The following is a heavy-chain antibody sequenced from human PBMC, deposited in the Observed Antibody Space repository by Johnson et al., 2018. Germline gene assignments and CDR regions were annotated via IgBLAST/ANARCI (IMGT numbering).Heavy chain of an antibody. Sequence: VQLVESGGGLVKPGGSRGLPCPASGFTFGSYSLNGVRQPPGKGLEGVSAIISGSSYISYADSVTGRFTISRDNAKNPLYLQMKSLRAEDTAVYYCARDYYGSGSHGVWGKGTTVTVTS. CDR2: IISGSSYI. D-gene: IGHD3-10*01. CDR1: GFTFGSYS. CDR3: ARDYYGSGSHGV. J-gene: IGHJ6*04. V-gene: IGHV3-21*01.